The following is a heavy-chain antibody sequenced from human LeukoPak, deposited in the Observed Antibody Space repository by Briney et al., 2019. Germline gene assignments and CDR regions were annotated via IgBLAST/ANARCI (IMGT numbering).Heavy chain of an antibody. Sequence: PGGTLGFSCAASGFTFSNYGISWVRQAPGKGLEWVSSISGSGDRTFYADSVKGRFTISRDNSKNTLSLQLSSLTVEDTAVYYCTRRAYSGGWLAPEYWGQAT. D-gene: IGHD6-19*01. CDR3: TRRAYSGGWLAPEY. CDR2: ISGSGDRT. CDR1: GFTFSNYG. V-gene: IGHV3-23*01. J-gene: IGHJ4*02.